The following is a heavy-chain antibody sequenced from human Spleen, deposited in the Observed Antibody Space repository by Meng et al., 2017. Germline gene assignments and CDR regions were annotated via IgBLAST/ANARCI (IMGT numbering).Heavy chain of an antibody. V-gene: IGHV3-21*01. CDR3: AISGIVGEGGFDY. J-gene: IGHJ4*02. CDR1: GFSFSSYG. CDR2: ISRSSSDI. Sequence: GGSLRLSCAASGFSFSSYGMNWVRQAPGKGLEWVSSISRSSSDIYYADSVKGRFSISRDNAKNTLYLQMNSLRAEDTAVYYCAISGIVGEGGFDYWGQGTLVTVSS. D-gene: IGHD1-26*01.